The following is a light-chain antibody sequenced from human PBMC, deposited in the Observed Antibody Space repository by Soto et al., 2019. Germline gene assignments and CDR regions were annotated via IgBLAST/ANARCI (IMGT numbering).Light chain of an antibody. V-gene: IGKV3-15*01. CDR2: DTS. Sequence: EIILTQSPATLYVSPGERATLSCRASRSLTSNLAWYQQRPGQAPRLLIYDTSTRATDIPARFSGSGSGTEFTLTIASLQSEDFAVYYCQQYDNLLGVTSGPGTKVDIK. CDR1: RSLTSN. CDR3: QQYDNLLGVT. J-gene: IGKJ3*01.